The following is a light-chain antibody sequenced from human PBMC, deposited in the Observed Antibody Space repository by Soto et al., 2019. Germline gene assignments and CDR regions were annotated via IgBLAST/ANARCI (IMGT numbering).Light chain of an antibody. CDR3: LQHNSYIFT. J-gene: IGKJ3*01. CDR2: AAS. CDR1: QGIRND. Sequence: DIQMTQSPSSLSASVGDRVTITCRASQGIRNDLDWYQQKPGKAPKCLIYAASSLHTGVPSRFSGSRSGTAFTLTISNLQPEDFATYFCLQHNSYIFTFGPGTKVDIK. V-gene: IGKV1-17*02.